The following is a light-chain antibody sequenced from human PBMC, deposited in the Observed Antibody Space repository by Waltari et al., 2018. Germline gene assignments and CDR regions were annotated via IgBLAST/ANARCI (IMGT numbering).Light chain of an antibody. Sequence: DIQLTQSPSTLSASVGDRVTFTCRASQSISSRLAWYQQKPGKAPKLLISKASSLESGVPPRFSGSGSGREFTLTISSLQPDDFATYYCQQYTDYTWTFGQGTKVEIK. CDR3: QQYTDYTWT. J-gene: IGKJ1*01. CDR2: KAS. V-gene: IGKV1-5*03. CDR1: QSISSR.